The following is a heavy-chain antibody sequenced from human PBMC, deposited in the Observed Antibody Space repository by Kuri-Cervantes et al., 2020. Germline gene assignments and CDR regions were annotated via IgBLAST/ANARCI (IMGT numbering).Heavy chain of an antibody. D-gene: IGHD3-10*01. V-gene: IGHV3-9*01. CDR2: ISWNSGSI. J-gene: IGHJ4*02. CDR3: AKIYESGSDKYFDC. CDR1: GFTFDDYA. Sequence: SLKISCAASGFTFDDYAMHWVRQAPGKGLERVSGISWNSGSIGYADSVKGRFTISRDNSKNSLYLQVDSLSAEDTAVYYCAKIYESGSDKYFDCWGQGALVTVSS.